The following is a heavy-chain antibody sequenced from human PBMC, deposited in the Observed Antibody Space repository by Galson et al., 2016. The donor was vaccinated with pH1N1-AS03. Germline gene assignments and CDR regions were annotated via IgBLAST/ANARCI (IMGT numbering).Heavy chain of an antibody. CDR1: GFTFTSYS. J-gene: IGHJ4*02. D-gene: IGHD4-23*01. Sequence: SLRLSCAASGFTFTSYSMNWVRQAPGKGLEWVSYISSSSRIMFYADTVKGRFTVSRDNAKSSLYLQMNSLRAEDTAVYYCAREVDPYPGETPGWGYWGPGTLVTVSS. CDR2: ISSSSRIM. V-gene: IGHV3-48*04. CDR3: AREVDPYPGETPGWGY.